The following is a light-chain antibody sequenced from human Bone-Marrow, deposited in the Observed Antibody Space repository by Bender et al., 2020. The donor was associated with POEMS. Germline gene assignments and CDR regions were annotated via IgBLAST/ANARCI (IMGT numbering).Light chain of an antibody. CDR2: RNG. Sequence: QSALTQPPSASGSPGQSVTISCTGTSSDVGGYNYVSWYQQPPGTAPHLLIYRNGQRPSGVPDRFSGSMSGTSASLAISGLHSEDEADYYCVAWDDTLNGWVFGGGTKLTVL. CDR1: SSDVGGYNY. CDR3: VAWDDTLNGWV. V-gene: IGLV2-8*01. J-gene: IGLJ2*01.